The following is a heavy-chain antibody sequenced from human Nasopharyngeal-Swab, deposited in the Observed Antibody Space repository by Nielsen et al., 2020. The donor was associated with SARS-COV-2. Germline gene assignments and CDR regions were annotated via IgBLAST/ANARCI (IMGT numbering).Heavy chain of an antibody. V-gene: IGHV1-46*01. CDR1: GYTFTSYY. J-gene: IGHJ6*02. D-gene: IGHD1-1*01. CDR3: ARGGRNWNDYYYYGMDV. Sequence: ASVKVSCKASGYTFTSYYMHWVRQAPGQGLEWMGIINPSGGSTSYAQKFQGRVTMTRDVSTSTVYMELSSLRSEDTAVYYCARGGRNWNDYYYYGMDVWGQGTTVTVSS. CDR2: INPSGGST.